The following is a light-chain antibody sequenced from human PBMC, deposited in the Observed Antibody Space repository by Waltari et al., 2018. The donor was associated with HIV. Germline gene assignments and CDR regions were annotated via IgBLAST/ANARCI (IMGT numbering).Light chain of an antibody. CDR3: QSYDSSLSAFV. Sequence: QSVLTQPPSVSGAPGQRVTISCTGSSSNIGAGYDVHWSQQLPGTAPKLLIYGNNNRPSGVPDRFAGSKAGASASLAITGLQAEDGAEYYCQSYDSSLSAFVFGTGTKVTVL. CDR2: GNN. J-gene: IGLJ1*01. CDR1: SSNIGAGYD. V-gene: IGLV1-40*01.